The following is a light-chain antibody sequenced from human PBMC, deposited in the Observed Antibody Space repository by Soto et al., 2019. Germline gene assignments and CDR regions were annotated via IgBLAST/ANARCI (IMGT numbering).Light chain of an antibody. CDR3: QQLFMYPPT. CDR2: GAS. CDR1: QGIIHY. Sequence: IQLTQSPSSLSASMGDRVTITCRASQGIIHYLAWYQQKPGKAPKLLIYGASTLQGGVPSRFSGSGPGTDFTLTVSSLQPEDLATYYCQQLFMYPPTFGPGTKVDIK. J-gene: IGKJ3*01. V-gene: IGKV1-9*01.